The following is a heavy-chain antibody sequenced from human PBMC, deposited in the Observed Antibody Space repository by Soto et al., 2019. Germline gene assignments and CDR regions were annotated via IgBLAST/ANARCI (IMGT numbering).Heavy chain of an antibody. CDR1: GGSISSDGYY. D-gene: IGHD6-13*01. CDR3: ARSWTTAAGWANWFDP. CDR2: IYYSGAT. J-gene: IGHJ5*02. V-gene: IGHV4-31*02. Sequence: QVQLQESGPGLVKPSQTLSLTCSVSGGSISSDGYYWSWIRQYPGKGLEWVGYIYYSGATYYNPSLESRLTIVVDTSKNQCSLELRSVTAADTAVYYCARSWTTAAGWANWFDPWGQGTLVIVSS.